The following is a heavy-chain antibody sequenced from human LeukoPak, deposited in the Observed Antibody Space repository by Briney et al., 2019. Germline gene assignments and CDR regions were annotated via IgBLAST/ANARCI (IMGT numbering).Heavy chain of an antibody. Sequence: GGSLRLSCAASGFTVSSNYMSWVRQAPGKGLEWVLVIYSGGSTYYADSVKGRFTISRDNSKNTLYLQMNSLRAEDTAVYYCARVTGGYNLVDYWGQGTLVTVSS. V-gene: IGHV3-66*01. CDR1: GFTVSSNY. CDR2: IYSGGST. J-gene: IGHJ4*02. CDR3: ARVTGGYNLVDY. D-gene: IGHD5-24*01.